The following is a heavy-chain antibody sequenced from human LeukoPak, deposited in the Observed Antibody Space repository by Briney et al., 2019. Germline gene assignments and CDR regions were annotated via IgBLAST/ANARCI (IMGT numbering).Heavy chain of an antibody. CDR1: GFTFSSYS. Sequence: GGSLRLSCAASGFTFSSYSMNWVRQAPGKGLEWVSSISSSSSYIYYADSVKGRFTISRDNAKNSLYLQMNSLRAEDTAVYYCARDAWSITIFGVVIGTHNWFDPWGQGTLVTVSS. V-gene: IGHV3-21*01. D-gene: IGHD3-3*01. CDR2: ISSSSSYI. J-gene: IGHJ5*02. CDR3: ARDAWSITIFGVVIGTHNWFDP.